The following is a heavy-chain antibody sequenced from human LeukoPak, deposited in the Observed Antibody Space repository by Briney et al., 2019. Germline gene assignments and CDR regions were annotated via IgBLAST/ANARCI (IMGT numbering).Heavy chain of an antibody. V-gene: IGHV3-30*03. Sequence: GGSLRLSCAASGFTFSSYSMNWVRQAPGKGLEWVAVISYDGSNKYYADSVKGRFTISRDNSKNTLYLQMNSLRAEDTAVYYCARTGYSSSWGQGTLVTVSS. CDR2: ISYDGSNK. J-gene: IGHJ4*02. CDR1: GFTFSSYS. CDR3: ARTGYSSS. D-gene: IGHD6-13*01.